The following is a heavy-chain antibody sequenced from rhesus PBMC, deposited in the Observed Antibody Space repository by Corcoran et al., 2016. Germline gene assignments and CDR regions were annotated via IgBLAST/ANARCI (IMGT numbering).Heavy chain of an antibody. CDR3: ARVIRYSSGWYYFDY. CDR1: AASISSYW. CDR2: INGSSGST. J-gene: IGHJ4*01. D-gene: IGHD6-31*01. V-gene: IGHV4-80*01. Sequence: VQLQESGPGVVKPSETLSLTCVVSAASISSYWWSWIRQPPGKGLEWIGEINGSSGSTDYNPSLKSRVTSSKDASKNQFSLKLTSVTAADTAVYYCARVIRYSSGWYYFDYWGQGVLVTVSS.